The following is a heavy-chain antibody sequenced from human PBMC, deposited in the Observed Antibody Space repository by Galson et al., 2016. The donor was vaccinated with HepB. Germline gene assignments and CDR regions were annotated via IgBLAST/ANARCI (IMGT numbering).Heavy chain of an antibody. CDR1: GFSFSDSA. CDR3: TRKGYGGNSGEDY. D-gene: IGHD4-23*01. Sequence: SLRLSCAASGFSFSDSAMHWVRQASGKGLEWVGRIRSRANSYATTYAASVIGRFTISRDDSKNTVFLQMSSLKTEDTAVYYCTRKGYGGNSGEDYWGQGTLVTVSS. J-gene: IGHJ4*02. CDR2: IRSRANSYAT. V-gene: IGHV3-73*01.